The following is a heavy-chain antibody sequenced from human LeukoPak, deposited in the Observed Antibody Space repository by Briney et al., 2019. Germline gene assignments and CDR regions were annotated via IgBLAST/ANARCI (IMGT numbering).Heavy chain of an antibody. CDR3: AQGARADTFWYFDL. CDR2: IRGSGDTT. Sequence: GGSLRLSCAASGFAFSSYAMSWVRQALGKGLEWVSCIRGSGDTTFHADSVKGRFTISRDNSKNTLYLQMNGLRSEDTAVYYCAQGARADTFWYFDLWGRGTLVTVSS. J-gene: IGHJ2*01. V-gene: IGHV3-23*01. D-gene: IGHD3-16*01. CDR1: GFAFSSYA.